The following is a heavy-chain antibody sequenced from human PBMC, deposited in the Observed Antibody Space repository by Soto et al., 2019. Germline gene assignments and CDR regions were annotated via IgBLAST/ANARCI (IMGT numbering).Heavy chain of an antibody. CDR2: ISSSGSTI. Sequence: QVQLVESGGGLVKPGGSLRLSCAASGFTFSDYYMSWIRQAPGKGLEWVSYISSSGSTIYYADSVKGRLTISRDNAKNSLYLQMNSLRAEDTAVYYCARAVVGTSAYYYHFYYMDVWGKGTPVTVSS. CDR3: ARAVVGTSAYYYHFYYMDV. V-gene: IGHV3-11*01. D-gene: IGHD6-19*01. CDR1: GFTFSDYY. J-gene: IGHJ6*03.